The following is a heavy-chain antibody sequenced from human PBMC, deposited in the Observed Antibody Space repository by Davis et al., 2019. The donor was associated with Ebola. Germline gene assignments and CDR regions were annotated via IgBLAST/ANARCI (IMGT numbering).Heavy chain of an antibody. J-gene: IGHJ4*02. D-gene: IGHD5-18*01. CDR1: GFTFSTYG. CDR3: AKVSRPYTAMISDY. CDR2: IWNDGSTK. V-gene: IGHV3-30*02. Sequence: GESLKISCAASGFTFSTYGMHWVRQAPGKGLEWVAVIWNDGSTKYYADSVKGRFTISRDNSKNTLYLQMNSLRAEDTAVYYCAKVSRPYTAMISDYWGQGTLVTVSS.